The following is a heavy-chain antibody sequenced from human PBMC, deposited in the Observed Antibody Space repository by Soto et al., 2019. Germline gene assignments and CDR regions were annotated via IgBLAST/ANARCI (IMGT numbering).Heavy chain of an antibody. CDR2: ISWNSGSI. CDR3: ANDNRGSYHGSAFDF. Sequence: EVQLVESGGGLVQPGRSLRLSCAASGFTFDDYAMHWVRQAPGKGLEWVSGISWNSGSIGYADSVKGRFTISRDNAKNSPDLQMNSLRAEDTALYYCANDNRGSYHGSAFDFWGQGTMVTVSS. V-gene: IGHV3-9*01. J-gene: IGHJ3*01. D-gene: IGHD1-26*01. CDR1: GFTFDDYA.